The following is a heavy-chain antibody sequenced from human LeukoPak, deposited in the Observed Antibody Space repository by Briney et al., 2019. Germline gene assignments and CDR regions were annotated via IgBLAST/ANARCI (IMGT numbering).Heavy chain of an antibody. CDR2: INPNSGGT. V-gene: IGHV1-2*02. CDR1: GYTFTGYY. CDR3: AAVRDIVVGGGPYYFDY. D-gene: IGHD2-15*01. Sequence: ASVKVSCMASGYTFTGYYIHWARQAPGQGLEWMGWINPNSGGTNYAQKFQGRVTMTRDTSITTAYMELSRLKSDDTAVYYCAAVRDIVVGGGPYYFDYWGQGTLVTVSS. J-gene: IGHJ4*02.